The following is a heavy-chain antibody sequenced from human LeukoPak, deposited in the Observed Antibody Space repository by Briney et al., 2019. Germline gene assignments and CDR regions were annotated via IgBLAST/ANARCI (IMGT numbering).Heavy chain of an antibody. D-gene: IGHD1-7*01. V-gene: IGHV4-34*01. J-gene: IGHJ4*02. CDR3: ARELELRY. CDR2: INHSGST. Sequence: SETLSLTCAVYGGSFSGYYWSWIRQPPGKGLEWIGEINHSGSTYYNPSLKSRVTISVDTSKNQFSLKLSSVTAADTAVYYCARELELRYWGQGTLVTVSS. CDR1: GGSFSGYY.